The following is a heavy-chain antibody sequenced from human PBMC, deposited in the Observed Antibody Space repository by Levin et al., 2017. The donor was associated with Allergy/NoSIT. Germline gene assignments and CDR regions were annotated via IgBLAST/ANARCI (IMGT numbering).Heavy chain of an antibody. CDR2: ISSTGSTI. D-gene: IGHD3-3*01. CDR3: ARQLGNFWSGYNYFDY. J-gene: IGHJ4*02. V-gene: IGHV3-48*03. Sequence: SCAASGFTFSSYEMNWVRRAPGKGLEWVSYISSTGSTIYSADSVKGRFTISRDNAKNSLYLHMNSLGAEDTAVYYCARQLGNFWSGYNYFDYWGQGTLVTVSS. CDR1: GFTFSSYE.